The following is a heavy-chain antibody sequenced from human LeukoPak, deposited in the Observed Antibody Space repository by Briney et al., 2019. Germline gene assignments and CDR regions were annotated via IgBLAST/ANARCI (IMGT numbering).Heavy chain of an antibody. CDR1: GFTFSSYA. CDR2: ISGSGAGT. Sequence: GGPLRLSCAASGFTFSSYAMSWVRQAPGKGLEWVSTISGSGAGTYYADSVKGRFTIARDNSKNTLYLQMHRLRVEDTAVYYCAKHHRMAARLVYFDYWGQGTLVTVSS. D-gene: IGHD6-6*01. CDR3: AKHHRMAARLVYFDY. V-gene: IGHV3-23*01. J-gene: IGHJ4*02.